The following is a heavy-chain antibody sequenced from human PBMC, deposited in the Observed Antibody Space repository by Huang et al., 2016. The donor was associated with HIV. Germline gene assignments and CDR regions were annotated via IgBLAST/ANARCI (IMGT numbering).Heavy chain of an antibody. D-gene: IGHD3-22*01. Sequence: QVQLVQSGAEVKKPGASVKVSCKASGFNFNNYDFNWVRHASGQGLEWMGVRNPKRGNTGHSKNFQGRVTITRNTSITTAYMELRGLRSEDTAVYYCARARGFLYDSTGYYSRYYFDSWGQGTLVTISS. CDR3: ARARGFLYDSTGYYSRYYFDS. CDR2: RNPKRGNT. V-gene: IGHV1-8*03. J-gene: IGHJ4*02. CDR1: GFNFNNYD.